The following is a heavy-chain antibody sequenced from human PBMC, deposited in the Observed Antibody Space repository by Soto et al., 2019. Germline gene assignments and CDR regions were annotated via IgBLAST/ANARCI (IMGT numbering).Heavy chain of an antibody. CDR1: GIPFGCYA. V-gene: IGHV3-49*03. CDR3: ARFRNAADLSDSDY. J-gene: IGHJ4*02. CDR2: VRGRAYVGTT. Sequence: PGGSLRLSCKTCGIPFGCYAMSWISRPPGNLLERVGPVRGRAYVGTTEYAASVRGRFTISRDESTSSAYRQLNSLRNDDTAAYYCARFRNAADLSDSDYWGQGTLVTVGS. D-gene: IGHD6-13*01.